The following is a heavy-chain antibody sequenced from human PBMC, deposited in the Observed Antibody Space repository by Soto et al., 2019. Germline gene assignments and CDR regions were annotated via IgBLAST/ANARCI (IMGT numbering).Heavy chain of an antibody. CDR1: GGSVSSGNYY. J-gene: IGHJ4*02. Sequence: QVQLQESGPGLVKPSETLSLTCTVSGGSVSSGNYYWNWIRQPPGKGLEWIGYIYYNGNTNYNPSLKSRVTISIDTSKNQLSLKVRSVTAVDTAVYYCARRTVMTGLNDYWGQGTLVTVSS. CDR2: IYYNGNT. D-gene: IGHD4-17*01. CDR3: ARRTVMTGLNDY. V-gene: IGHV4-61*01.